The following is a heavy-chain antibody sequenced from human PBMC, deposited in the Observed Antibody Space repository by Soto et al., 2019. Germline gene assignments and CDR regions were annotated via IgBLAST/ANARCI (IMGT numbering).Heavy chain of an antibody. Sequence: ESLKISFKGSGYSFTNYWIVWVRQMPGKGLEWMGIINPADSDTRYSPSFQGQVTVSVDKSIRNAYMQRGSLKASDTAMYYCVRPDSTGYYSHWGQGTPVTVSA. V-gene: IGHV5-51*01. D-gene: IGHD3-9*01. J-gene: IGHJ4*02. CDR3: VRPDSTGYYSH. CDR2: INPADSDT. CDR1: GYSFTNYW.